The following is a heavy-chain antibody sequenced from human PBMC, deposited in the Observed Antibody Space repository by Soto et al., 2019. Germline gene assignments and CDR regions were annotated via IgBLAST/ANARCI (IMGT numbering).Heavy chain of an antibody. Sequence: EVQLVESGGGLVKPGGSLRLSCAASGFTFSSYSMNWVRQAPGKGLECVSSISSSSSYIYYADSVKGRFTISRDNAKNSLYLQMNSLRAEDTAVYYCARRVVAATGRWFDPGGQGPLVTVSS. J-gene: IGHJ5*02. CDR1: GFTFSSYS. CDR3: ARRVVAATGRWFDP. CDR2: ISSSSSYI. D-gene: IGHD2-15*01. V-gene: IGHV3-21*01.